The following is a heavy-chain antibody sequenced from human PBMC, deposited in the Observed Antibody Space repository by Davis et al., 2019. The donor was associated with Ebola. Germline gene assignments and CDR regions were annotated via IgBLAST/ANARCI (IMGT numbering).Heavy chain of an antibody. Sequence: GESLKISCAASGFTFSDYYMSWIRQAPGKGLEWVSYISSSGSTIYYADSVKGRFTISRDNAKNSLYLQMNSLRAEDTAVYYCARSSKRFRDFFWFDPWGQGTLVTVPS. CDR2: ISSSGSTI. J-gene: IGHJ5*02. CDR1: GFTFSDYY. V-gene: IGHV3-11*01. D-gene: IGHD3-10*01. CDR3: ARSSKRFRDFFWFDP.